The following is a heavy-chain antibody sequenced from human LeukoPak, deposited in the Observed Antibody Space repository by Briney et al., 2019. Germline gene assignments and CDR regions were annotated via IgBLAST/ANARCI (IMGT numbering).Heavy chain of an antibody. CDR1: GGTFSGYY. CDR3: ERGGGRVTSYRFDY. J-gene: IGHJ4*02. CDR2: IHQSGST. V-gene: IGHV4-34*01. Sequence: SETLSLTCAVYGGTFSGYYWSGIRQPPGKGLEWIGSIHQSGSTDYHPSLRRRGTITEDTSKNHFSLKLTSLTVAETAIYYCERGGGRVTSYRFDYWGQGVLVTVSS. D-gene: IGHD2-21*02.